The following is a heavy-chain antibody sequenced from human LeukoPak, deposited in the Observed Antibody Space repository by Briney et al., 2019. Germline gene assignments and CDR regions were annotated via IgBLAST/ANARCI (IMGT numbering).Heavy chain of an antibody. V-gene: IGHV3-7*01. D-gene: IGHD6-13*01. CDR3: ARDVAAGGLDAFDI. J-gene: IGHJ3*02. CDR2: IKQDGSEK. Sequence: GGSLRLSCAASGFTFSSNWMSWVRQAPGKGLDWVANIKQDGSEKYYVDSVKGRFTISRDNAKNSLYLQMNSLRAEDTAVYYCARDVAAGGLDAFDIWGQGTMVTVSS. CDR1: GFTFSSNW.